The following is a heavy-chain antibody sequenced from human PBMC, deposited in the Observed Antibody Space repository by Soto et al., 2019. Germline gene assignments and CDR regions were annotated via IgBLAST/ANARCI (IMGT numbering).Heavy chain of an antibody. D-gene: IGHD5-18*01. V-gene: IGHV3-23*01. Sequence: GGSLRLSCAASGFTFSSYSMNWVRQAPGKGLEWVSVISGSGGTTYYADSVEGRFTISRDNSKNTLYLQMNSLGAEDTAVYYCAKAPATAVVPAFSYYGMDVWGQGTTVTVSS. CDR1: GFTFSSYS. CDR3: AKAPATAVVPAFSYYGMDV. CDR2: ISGSGGTT. J-gene: IGHJ6*02.